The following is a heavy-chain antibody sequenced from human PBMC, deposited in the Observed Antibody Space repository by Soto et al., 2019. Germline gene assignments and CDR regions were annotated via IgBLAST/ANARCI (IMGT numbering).Heavy chain of an antibody. CDR3: ARGGAARPYYYYGMDV. V-gene: IGHV1-69*13. Sequence: SVKVSFKASGGTFSSYAISWLRQAPGQGLEWMGGIIPIFGTANYAQKFQGRVTITADESTSTAYMELSSLRSEDTAVYYCARGGAARPYYYYGMDVWGQGTTVTVSS. J-gene: IGHJ6*02. D-gene: IGHD6-6*01. CDR1: GGTFSSYA. CDR2: IIPIFGTA.